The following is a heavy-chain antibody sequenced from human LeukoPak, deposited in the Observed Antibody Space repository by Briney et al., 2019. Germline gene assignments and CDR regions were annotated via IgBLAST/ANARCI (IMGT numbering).Heavy chain of an antibody. Sequence: GGSLRLSCAASGSTFTSYAMSWVRQAPGKGLEWVSAISGSGGSTYYADSVKGRFTISRDNSKNTLYLQMNSLRAEDTAVYYCAKDRRYGGVTIDAFDIWGQGTMVTVSS. CDR1: GSTFTSYA. J-gene: IGHJ3*02. CDR3: AKDRRYGGVTIDAFDI. CDR2: ISGSGGST. V-gene: IGHV3-23*01. D-gene: IGHD3-16*01.